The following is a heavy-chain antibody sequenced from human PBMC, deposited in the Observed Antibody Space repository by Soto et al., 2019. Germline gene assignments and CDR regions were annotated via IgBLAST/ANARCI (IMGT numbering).Heavy chain of an antibody. V-gene: IGHV3-33*05. J-gene: IGHJ4*02. CDR2: TSYDGSNN. CDR1: GFTFRSYV. Sequence: QVQLVESGGGVVQPGTSLRLSCVGSGFTFRSYVIHWVRQAPGKGLEWVSLTSYDGSNNFYGASVKGRFTISRDNSRNTAELQMESQRREDTALYYCARGGTTGGLAVWGQGTLVSVSS. CDR3: ARGGTTGGLAV. D-gene: IGHD3-16*01.